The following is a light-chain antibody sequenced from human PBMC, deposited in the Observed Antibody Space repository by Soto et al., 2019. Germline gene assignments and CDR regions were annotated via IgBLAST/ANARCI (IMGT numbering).Light chain of an antibody. V-gene: IGLV2-14*01. J-gene: IGLJ1*01. Sequence: QSALTQPASVSGSPGQSITISCTGTRRDVGGYNYVSWYQQYPGKSPKLLIYEVTHRPSGVSNRFSGSKSGNTASLTISGLQAEDAADYYCSSYTISNALPFVFGTGTKGTVL. CDR3: SSYTISNALPFV. CDR1: RRDVGGYNY. CDR2: EVT.